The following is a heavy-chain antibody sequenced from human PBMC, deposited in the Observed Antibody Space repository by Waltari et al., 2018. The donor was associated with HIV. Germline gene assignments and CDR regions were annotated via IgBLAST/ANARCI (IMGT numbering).Heavy chain of an antibody. V-gene: IGHV4-38-2*02. CDR1: ASSISSGYY. CDR2: IYRSGTS. D-gene: IGHD3-22*01. J-gene: IGHJ3*02. Sequence: QVQLQESGPGVVKPSETLSLTCTVSASSISSGYYWGWIRQSPGKGMEWIGIIYRSGTSVYNPSLKLRVTISENMSKNQLSRKLTGMTAADTAVDYGARDQDYYDSSGYTCYACDMWGPGTRVSVSS. CDR3: ARDQDYYDSSGYTCYACDM.